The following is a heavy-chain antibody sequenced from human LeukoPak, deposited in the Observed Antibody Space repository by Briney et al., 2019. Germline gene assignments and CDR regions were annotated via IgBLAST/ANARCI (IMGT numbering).Heavy chain of an antibody. D-gene: IGHD3-22*01. J-gene: IGHJ2*01. V-gene: IGHV1-69*05. CDR3: ARDRGYYDSSGYYEYWYFDL. Sequence: SVKVSCKASGYTFTSYSISWVRQAPGQGLEWMGGIIPIFGTANYAQKFQGRVTVTTDESTSTAYMELSSLRSEDTAVYYCARDRGYYDSSGYYEYWYFDLWGRGTLVTVSS. CDR2: IIPIFGTA. CDR1: GYTFTSYS.